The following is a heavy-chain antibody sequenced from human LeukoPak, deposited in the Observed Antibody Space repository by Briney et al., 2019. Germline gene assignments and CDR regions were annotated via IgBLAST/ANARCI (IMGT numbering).Heavy chain of an antibody. CDR3: ARGPFTLLRGPDNWFDP. CDR2: IYYIGST. J-gene: IGHJ5*02. V-gene: IGHV4-59*12. Sequence: SETLSLTCTVSGGSISNYYWSWIRQPPGKELEWIGYIYYIGSTNYNPSLKRRVTISVDTSKNQFSLKLSSVTAADTAVYYCARGPFTLLRGPDNWFDPWGQGALVTVSS. D-gene: IGHD3-10*01. CDR1: GGSISNYY.